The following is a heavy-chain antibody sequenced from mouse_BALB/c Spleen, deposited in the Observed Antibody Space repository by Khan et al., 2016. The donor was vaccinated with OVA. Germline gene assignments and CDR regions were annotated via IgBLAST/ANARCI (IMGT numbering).Heavy chain of an antibody. CDR2: ISSGGST. CDR1: GFTFSSYV. J-gene: IGHJ2*01. D-gene: IGHD2-14*01. Sequence: DVKLVESGGDLVKPGGSLKLSCAASGFTFSSYVMSWVRQTPEKRLEWVASISSGGSTYYPDSVKGRFTISRDNARNILYLQMSSLRSEDPAMYYCAREAYRYDEYYFDYWGQGTTLTVSS. V-gene: IGHV5-6-5*01. CDR3: AREAYRYDEYYFDY.